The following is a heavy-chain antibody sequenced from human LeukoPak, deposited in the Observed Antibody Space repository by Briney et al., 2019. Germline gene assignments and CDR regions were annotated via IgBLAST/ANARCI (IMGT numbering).Heavy chain of an antibody. J-gene: IGHJ5*02. D-gene: IGHD6-13*01. Sequence: SVKVSCKASGGTFSSYAISWVRQAPGQGLEWMGGIIPIFGTANYAQKFQGRVTITTDESTSTAYMELSSLRSEDTAVYYCARDRVEIGYSSSWGNWFDPWGQGTLVTVSS. CDR1: GGTFSSYA. V-gene: IGHV1-69*05. CDR2: IIPIFGTA. CDR3: ARDRVEIGYSSSWGNWFDP.